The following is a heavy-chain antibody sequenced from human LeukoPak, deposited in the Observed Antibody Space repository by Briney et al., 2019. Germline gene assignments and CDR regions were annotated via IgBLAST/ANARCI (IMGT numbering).Heavy chain of an antibody. J-gene: IGHJ4*02. CDR1: GGSFSGYY. D-gene: IGHD4-23*01. CDR2: INHSGST. V-gene: IGHV4-34*01. CDR3: AIQDYGGNSVFFDY. Sequence: SETLSLTCAVYGGSFSGYYWSWIRQPPGKGLEWIGEINHSGSTNYNPSLKSRVTISVDTSKNQFSLKLSSVTAADTAVYYCAIQDYGGNSVFFDYWGQGTLVTVSS.